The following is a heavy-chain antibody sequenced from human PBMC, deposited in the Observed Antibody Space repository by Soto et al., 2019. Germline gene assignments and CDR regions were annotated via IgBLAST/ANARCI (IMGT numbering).Heavy chain of an antibody. Sequence: QVQLVQSGPEVRKPGASVKVSCKASGYIFTHYGIGWVRQAPGQGLEWMGWINSHNEKANYAQDFRGRVSMTTDTSTSTAYMELRSLTADDTGVYYCARWDGIFGAGGVDWGQGTLVTVSS. CDR3: ARWDGIFGAGGVD. D-gene: IGHD3-16*01. CDR1: GYIFTHYG. CDR2: INSHNEKA. J-gene: IGHJ4*02. V-gene: IGHV1-18*01.